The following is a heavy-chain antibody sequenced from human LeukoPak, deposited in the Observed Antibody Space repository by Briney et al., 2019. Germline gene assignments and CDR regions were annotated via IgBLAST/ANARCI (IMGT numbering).Heavy chain of an antibody. Sequence: AETLSLTCTVSGGSFNSYYWSWIRQPPGKGLEWMGYIYYSGSTNYNPSLKSRVTISVDTSKNQFSLRLSSVTAADTAVYYCARVTGYMTEDYFDYWGQGTLITVCS. CDR1: GGSFNSYY. CDR2: IYYSGST. V-gene: IGHV4-59*01. D-gene: IGHD6-13*01. CDR3: ARVTGYMTEDYFDY. J-gene: IGHJ4*02.